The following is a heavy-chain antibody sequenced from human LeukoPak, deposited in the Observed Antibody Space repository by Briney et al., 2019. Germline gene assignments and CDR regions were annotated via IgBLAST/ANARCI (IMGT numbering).Heavy chain of an antibody. CDR1: GYTFTGYY. J-gene: IGHJ4*02. CDR3: ESRSVVGGTIGLDY. D-gene: IGHD1-26*01. CDR2: IKPKSGGT. V-gene: IGHV1-2*06. Sequence: ASVKVSLKASGYTFTGYYIHWVRQAPGQGLEWVGRIKPKSGGTNYSQQFQVRVTMTSDRSIRTATMYLSRLRSDDTAVYYCESRSVVGGTIGLDYWGEGTLVTVSS.